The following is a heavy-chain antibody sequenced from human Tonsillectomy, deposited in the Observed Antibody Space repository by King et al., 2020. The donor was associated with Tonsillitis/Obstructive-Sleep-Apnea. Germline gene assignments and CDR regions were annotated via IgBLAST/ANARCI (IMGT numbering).Heavy chain of an antibody. CDR2: INHSGRT. CDR1: GGSFSGYY. CDR3: ARRETGHFDY. Sequence: VQLQQWGAGLLKPSETLSLTCAVYGGSFSGYYWTWIRQPPGKGLEWIGEINHSGRTNYNPALKRRVPISLDTSKNQFSLKLSSVTAADTAVYYCARRETGHFDYWGQGTLVTVSS. D-gene: IGHD1-1*01. V-gene: IGHV4-34*01. J-gene: IGHJ4*02.